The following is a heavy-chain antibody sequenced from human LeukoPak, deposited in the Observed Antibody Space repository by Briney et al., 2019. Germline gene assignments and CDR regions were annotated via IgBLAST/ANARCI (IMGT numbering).Heavy chain of an antibody. Sequence: KPSETLSLTCTVSGGSISTYYWTWLRQTPGKGLEWIGYVDYSGSTNYNPSLKSRVTISVDTSENQFSLRLSSVTAADSAMYYCARAGSGYSFDIWGQGTLVTVSS. CDR3: ARAGSGYSFDI. D-gene: IGHD3-3*01. CDR2: VDYSGST. J-gene: IGHJ3*02. V-gene: IGHV4-59*01. CDR1: GGSISTYY.